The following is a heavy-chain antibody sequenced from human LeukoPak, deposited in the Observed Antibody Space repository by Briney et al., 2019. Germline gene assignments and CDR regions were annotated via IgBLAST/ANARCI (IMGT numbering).Heavy chain of an antibody. V-gene: IGHV3-30-3*01. Sequence: GRSLRLSCAASGFTFSSYAMHWVRQAPGKGLEWVAVISYDGSNKYYADSVKGRFTISRDNSKNTLYLQMNSLRAEDTAVYYCARESWYCSSTSCYTNGFDYWGQGTLATVSS. CDR3: ARESWYCSSTSCYTNGFDY. D-gene: IGHD2-2*02. CDR1: GFTFSSYA. CDR2: ISYDGSNK. J-gene: IGHJ4*02.